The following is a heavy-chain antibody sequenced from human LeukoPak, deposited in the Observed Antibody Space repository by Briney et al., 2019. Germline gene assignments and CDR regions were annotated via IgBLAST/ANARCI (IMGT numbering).Heavy chain of an antibody. D-gene: IGHD2-8*01. Sequence: GRSLRLSCAASGFTFSSYGMHWVRQAPGKGLEWVAVIWYDGSNKYYADSVKGRFTISRDNSKNTLYLQMNSLRAEDTAVYYCARDPVWVRYGMDVWGQGTTVTVSS. J-gene: IGHJ6*02. CDR1: GFTFSSYG. CDR3: ARDPVWVRYGMDV. CDR2: IWYDGSNK. V-gene: IGHV3-33*01.